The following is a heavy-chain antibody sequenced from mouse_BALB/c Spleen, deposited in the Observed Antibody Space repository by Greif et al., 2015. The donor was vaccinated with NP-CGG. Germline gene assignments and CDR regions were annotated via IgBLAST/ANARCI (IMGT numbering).Heavy chain of an antibody. V-gene: IGHV14-3*02. D-gene: IGHD1-2*01. J-gene: IGHJ1*01. CDR3: ARGVRLPRYFDV. Sequence: EVQLQESGAELVKPGASAKLSCTASGFNIKDTNMHWVKQRPEQGLEWIGRIDPANGNTKYDPKFQGKATITADTSSNTAYLQLSSLTSEDTAVYYCARGVRLPRYFDVWGAGTTVTVSS. CDR1: GFNIKDTN. CDR2: IDPANGNT.